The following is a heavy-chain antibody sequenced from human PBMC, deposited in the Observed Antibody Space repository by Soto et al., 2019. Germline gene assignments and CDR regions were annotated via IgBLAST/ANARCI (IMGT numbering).Heavy chain of an antibody. D-gene: IGHD3-10*01. J-gene: IGHJ6*02. V-gene: IGHV3-23*01. CDR2: ISNSGDT. CDR1: GFTFSSYA. Sequence: VPLLESGGALVQPGGSLRLSCAASGFTFSSYAMYWVRQAPGKGLEWVSTISNSGDTYYADSVEGRFTISRDNSKDTVYLQMNSLRAEDTAVYYCAKPKFRGVVVNVWGQGTTVTVSS. CDR3: AKPKFRGVVVNV.